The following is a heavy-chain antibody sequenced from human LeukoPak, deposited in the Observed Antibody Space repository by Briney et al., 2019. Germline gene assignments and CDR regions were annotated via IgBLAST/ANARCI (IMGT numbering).Heavy chain of an antibody. J-gene: IGHJ6*03. CDR3: ARGQGVRYFDWLSEGAYYYYMDV. CDR2: ISSSSSYI. Sequence: GGSLRLSCAASGFTFSSYSMNWVRQAPGKGLEWVSSISSSSSYIYYADSVKGRFTISRDNAKNSLYLQMNSLRAEDTAVYYCARGQGVRYFDWLSEGAYYYYMDVWGKGTTVTVSS. V-gene: IGHV3-21*01. CDR1: GFTFSSYS. D-gene: IGHD3-9*01.